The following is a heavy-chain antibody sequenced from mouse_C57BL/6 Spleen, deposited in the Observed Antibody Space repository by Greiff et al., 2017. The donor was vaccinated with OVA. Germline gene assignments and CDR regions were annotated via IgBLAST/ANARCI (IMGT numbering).Heavy chain of an antibody. J-gene: IGHJ4*01. V-gene: IGHV8-8*01. CDR1: GFSLRTFGMG. CDR3: AHIPQNRGDYAMDY. Sequence: VKLMESGPGILQPSQTLSLTCSFSGFSLRTFGMGVGWIRQPSGKGLEWLAHIWWDDDKYYNPALKSRLTNSKDTSKNQVFLKIANVDTADTATYYCAHIPQNRGDYAMDYWGQGTSVTVSS. D-gene: IGHD5-1-1*01. CDR2: IWWDDDK.